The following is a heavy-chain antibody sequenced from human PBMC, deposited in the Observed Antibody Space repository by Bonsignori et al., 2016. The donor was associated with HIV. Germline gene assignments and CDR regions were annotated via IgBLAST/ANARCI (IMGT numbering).Heavy chain of an antibody. Sequence: QVQLVQSGAEAMKPGASVKVSCKASGYTFTNYYMHWVRQAPGQGLEWMGTVNPSGTSTNYAQNFQGRVTMTRDASTSTVYMELSSLRSEDTAVYYCAREIAMAGKTFDYWGQGTLVTV. CDR2: VNPSGTST. V-gene: IGHV1-46*01. CDR1: GYTFTNYY. J-gene: IGHJ4*02. D-gene: IGHD6-19*01. CDR3: AREIAMAGKTFDY.